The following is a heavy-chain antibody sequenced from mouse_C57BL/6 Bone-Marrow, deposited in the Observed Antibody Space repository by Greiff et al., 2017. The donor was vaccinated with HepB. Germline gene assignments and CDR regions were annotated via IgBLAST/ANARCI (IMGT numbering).Heavy chain of an antibody. J-gene: IGHJ4*01. V-gene: IGHV2-6-1*01. CDR3: ARQSTTVVAKRDYAMDY. CDR1: GFSLTSYG. D-gene: IGHD1-1*01. Sequence: QVQLQQSGPGLVAPSQSLSITCTVSGFSLTSYGVHWVRQPPGKGLEWLVVIWSDGSTTYNSALKSRLSISKDNSKSQVFLKMNSLQTDDTAMYYCARQSTTVVAKRDYAMDYWGQGTSVTVSS. CDR2: IWSDGST.